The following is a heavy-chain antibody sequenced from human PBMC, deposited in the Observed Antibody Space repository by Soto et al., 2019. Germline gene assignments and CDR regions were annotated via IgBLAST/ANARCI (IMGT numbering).Heavy chain of an antibody. CDR3: ATTYYYDSSGYYYPLPFDY. J-gene: IGHJ4*02. CDR1: GGSISSSSYY. CDR2: IYYSGSI. D-gene: IGHD3-22*01. V-gene: IGHV4-39*01. Sequence: PSETLSLTCTVSGGSISSSSYYWGWIRQPPGKGLEWIGSIYYSGSIYYNPSLKSRVTISVDTSKNQFSLKLSSVTAADTAVYYCATTYYYDSSGYYYPLPFDYWGQGTLVTVSS.